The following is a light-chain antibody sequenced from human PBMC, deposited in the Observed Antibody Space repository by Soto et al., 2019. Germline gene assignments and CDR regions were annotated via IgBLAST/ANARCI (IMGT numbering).Light chain of an antibody. V-gene: IGKV3-20*01. CDR3: QQFGSSPGFT. Sequence: EIVLTQSPGTLSLSPGERATLSCRASQSINSRYLAWYQQKPGQAPRLLIYGASSRATGIPDRFSGSGSGTDLTLTISRLEPEDFALYYCQQFGSSPGFTFGPGTIVDIK. CDR1: QSINSRY. J-gene: IGKJ3*01. CDR2: GAS.